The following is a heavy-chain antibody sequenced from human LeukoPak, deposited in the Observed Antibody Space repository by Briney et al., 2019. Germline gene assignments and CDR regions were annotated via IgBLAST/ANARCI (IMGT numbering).Heavy chain of an antibody. CDR1: GFTFSSYS. V-gene: IGHV3-21*01. D-gene: IGHD6-19*01. CDR3: ARQSAVAGINWFDP. CDR2: ISSSSSYI. J-gene: IGHJ5*02. Sequence: GGSLRLSCAASGFTFSSYSMNWVRQAPGKGLEWVSSISSSSSYIYYADSVKGRFTISRDNAKNSLYLQMNSLRAEDTAVYYCARQSAVAGINWFDPWGQGTLVTVSS.